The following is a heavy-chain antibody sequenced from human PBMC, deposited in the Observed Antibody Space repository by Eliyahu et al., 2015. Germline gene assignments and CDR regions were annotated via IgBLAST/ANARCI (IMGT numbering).Heavy chain of an antibody. CDR2: ISWNSGSI. CDR1: GFTFDXYA. J-gene: IGHJ4*02. V-gene: IGHV3-9*01. Sequence: EVQLVESGGGLVQPGRSLRLSCAASGFTFDXYAMXWVRQAPGKGLEWVXGISWNSGSIGYADSVKGRFTISRDNAKNSLYLQMNSLRAEDTALYYCAKGISVTLRGGIGGYWGQGTLVTVSS. CDR3: AKGISVTLRGGIGGY. D-gene: IGHD4-17*01.